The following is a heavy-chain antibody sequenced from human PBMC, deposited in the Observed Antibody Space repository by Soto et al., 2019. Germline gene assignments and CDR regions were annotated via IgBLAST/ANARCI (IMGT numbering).Heavy chain of an antibody. CDR1: GYTFTSYG. Sequence: ASVKVSCKTSGYTFTSYGISWVRQAPGQGLEWMGWISAYNGNTNYAQKLQGRVTMTTDTSTSTAYMELRSLRSDDTAVYYCARDYSNYQLNWFDPWGQGTLVTVSS. CDR2: ISAYNGNT. J-gene: IGHJ5*02. D-gene: IGHD4-4*01. CDR3: ARDYSNYQLNWFDP. V-gene: IGHV1-18*01.